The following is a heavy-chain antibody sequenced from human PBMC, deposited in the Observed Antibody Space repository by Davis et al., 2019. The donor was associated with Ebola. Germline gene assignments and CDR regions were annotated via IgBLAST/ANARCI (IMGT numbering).Heavy chain of an antibody. J-gene: IGHJ6*02. D-gene: IGHD2-2*01. CDR2: ISFDGSSK. V-gene: IGHV3-30*03. CDR1: GFTFSTYA. CDR3: ATDVGYCTSTSCHNGLDV. Sequence: GESLKISCAASGFTFSTYAMHWVRQAPGKGLEWVAIISFDGSSKYYADSVKGRFTISRDNSKNTLFLQINSLRAEDTALYYCATDVGYCTSTSCHNGLDVWGQGTTVTVSS.